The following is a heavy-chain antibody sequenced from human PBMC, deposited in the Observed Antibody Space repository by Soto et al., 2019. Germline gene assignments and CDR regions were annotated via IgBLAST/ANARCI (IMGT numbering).Heavy chain of an antibody. CDR2: IIPILGIA. CDR3: ARATSERGYSGYDEYYYYGMDV. J-gene: IGHJ6*02. Sequence: SVKVSCRASGGRFSSYTISWVRQAPGQGLEWMGRIIPILGIANYAQKFQGRVTITADKSTSTAYMELSSLRSEDTAVYYCARATSERGYSGYDEYYYYGMDVWGQGTTVTVSS. V-gene: IGHV1-69*02. D-gene: IGHD5-12*01. CDR1: GGRFSSYT.